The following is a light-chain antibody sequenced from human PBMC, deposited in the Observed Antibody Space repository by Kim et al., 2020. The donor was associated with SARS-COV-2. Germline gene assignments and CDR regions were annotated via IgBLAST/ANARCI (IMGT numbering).Light chain of an antibody. Sequence: QSALTQPRSVSGSPGQSVTISCTGTGSDVGGYNYVSWYQQHPGEAPKLMIYDVTRRPSGVPDRFSGSKSGNTASLTISGLQAEDEADYYCCSYAGRYTWVFGGGTQLTVL. CDR1: GSDVGGYNY. J-gene: IGLJ3*02. CDR2: DVT. V-gene: IGLV2-11*01. CDR3: CSYAGRYTWV.